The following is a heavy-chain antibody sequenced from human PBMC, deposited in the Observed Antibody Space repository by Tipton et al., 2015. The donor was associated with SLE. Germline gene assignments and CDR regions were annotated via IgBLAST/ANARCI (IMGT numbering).Heavy chain of an antibody. D-gene: IGHD6-13*01. CDR2: INHVGTT. CDR3: ARQWSSNWYDWYFDL. V-gene: IGHV4-4*02. CDR1: GDFFSSTNW. Sequence: TLSLTCAVSGDFFSSTNWWSWVRQSPGKGLEWIGEINHVGTTNYNPSLKSRVTISVDTSKNQFSLNLNSVTAADTAVYYCARQWSSNWYDWYFDLWGRGTLVAVSS. J-gene: IGHJ2*01.